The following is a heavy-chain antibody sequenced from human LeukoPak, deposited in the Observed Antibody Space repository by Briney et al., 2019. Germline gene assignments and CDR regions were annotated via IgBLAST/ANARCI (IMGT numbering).Heavy chain of an antibody. J-gene: IGHJ4*01. CDR3: AKGIYSSGWSYFDY. CDR2: LSGSGITT. CDR1: GFTFSNSA. V-gene: IGHV3-23*01. D-gene: IGHD6-19*01. Sequence: GGSLRLSCAASGFTFSNSAMSWVRQAPGKGLEWVSALSGSGITTYYADSVKGRFTISRDNSKNTLYLQMNTLRAEDSALYYCAKGIYSSGWSYFDYWGHGTLVTVSS.